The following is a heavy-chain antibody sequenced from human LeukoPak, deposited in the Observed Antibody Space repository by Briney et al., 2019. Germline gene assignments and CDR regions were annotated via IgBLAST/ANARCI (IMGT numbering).Heavy chain of an antibody. CDR2: IYYSGST. Sequence: SETLSLTCTVSGGSLISSAYYWSWIRQPPGKGLEWIGYIYYSGSTYYNPSLKSRVTISLDTSKNQFSLKLSSVTAADTAVYYCARDPAGSCSSTSCFSYYFDHWGQGTLVTVSS. J-gene: IGHJ4*02. D-gene: IGHD2-2*01. CDR1: GGSLISSAYY. CDR3: ARDPAGSCSSTSCFSYYFDH. V-gene: IGHV4-30-4*08.